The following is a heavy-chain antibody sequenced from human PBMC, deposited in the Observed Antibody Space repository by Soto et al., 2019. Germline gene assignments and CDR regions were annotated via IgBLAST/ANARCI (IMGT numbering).Heavy chain of an antibody. CDR2: ISWNSGII. Sequence: DAQLVESGGGLVQPGKSLRLSCVASGFTFDDHTMHWVRQAPGRGLEWVSCISWNSGIIGYADSVKRRFTISRDNAKNSLYLRMDSLRPEDTAVYYCTKDTHSPSGYFEAFDVWGQGTKVTVSS. CDR1: GFTFDDHT. D-gene: IGHD3-22*01. V-gene: IGHV3-9*01. J-gene: IGHJ3*01. CDR3: TKDTHSPSGYFEAFDV.